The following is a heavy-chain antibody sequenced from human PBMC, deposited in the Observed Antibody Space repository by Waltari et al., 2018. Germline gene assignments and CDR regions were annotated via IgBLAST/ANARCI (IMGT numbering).Heavy chain of an antibody. CDR2: FDPEYGEA. V-gene: IGHV1-24*01. D-gene: IGHD2-15*01. CDR1: GYSLTESA. J-gene: IGHJ5*01. Sequence: QVQLVQSGAEVKKPGASVKVSCRVSGYSLTESALHWVRQAPGKGLEWLGGFDPEYGEAVYAQEFQGRVTMTEDTSKDTAYMELSSLTYEDTAVYYCTRDRVGYCSGGTCYSRWFDSWGQGTLVTVSS. CDR3: TRDRVGYCSGGTCYSRWFDS.